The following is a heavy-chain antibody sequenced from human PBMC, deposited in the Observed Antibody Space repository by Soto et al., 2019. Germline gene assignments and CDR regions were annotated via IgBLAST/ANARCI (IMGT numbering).Heavy chain of an antibody. CDR1: GFTLSSYW. CDR3: ARCVGAVAGSN. D-gene: IGHD6-19*01. J-gene: IGHJ1*01. CDR2: IKGDGSEK. V-gene: IGHV3-7*05. Sequence: EVQLVESGGGLVQPGGSLRLSCVASGFTLSSYWMSWVGQAPGKGPEWVANIKGDGSEKYYADSVKGRFTISRDNAKNSLLQEMNSLRAEDTALYYCARCVGAVAGSNLGQGTLVTVSS.